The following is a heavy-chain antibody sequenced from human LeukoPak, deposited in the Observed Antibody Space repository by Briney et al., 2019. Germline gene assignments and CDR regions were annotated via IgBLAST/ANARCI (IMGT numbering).Heavy chain of an antibody. J-gene: IGHJ4*02. V-gene: IGHV4-59*12. CDR2: IYYSGYT. D-gene: IGHD5-24*01. CDR3: ARDSIVEMATIADY. Sequence: PSETLSLTCTVPGGSISSSYWSWIRQPPGKGLEWIGCIYYSGYTNYKSSLKSRVTISVDTSKNQFSLKLSSVTAADTAVYYCARDSIVEMATIADYWGQGTLVTVSS. CDR1: GGSISSSY.